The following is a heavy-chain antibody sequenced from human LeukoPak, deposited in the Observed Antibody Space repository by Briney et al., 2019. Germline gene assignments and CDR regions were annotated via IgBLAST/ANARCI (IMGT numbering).Heavy chain of an antibody. CDR2: INPSGGST. CDR3: ARDASSGWKWNYYYMDV. J-gene: IGHJ6*03. CDR1: GYTFTCYY. Sequence: ASVKVSCKASGYTFTCYYMHWVRQAPGQGLEWMGIINPSGGSTSYAQKFQGRVTMTRDTSTSTVYMELSSLRSEDTAVYYCARDASSGWKWNYYYMDVWGKGTTVTVSS. D-gene: IGHD6-19*01. V-gene: IGHV1-46*01.